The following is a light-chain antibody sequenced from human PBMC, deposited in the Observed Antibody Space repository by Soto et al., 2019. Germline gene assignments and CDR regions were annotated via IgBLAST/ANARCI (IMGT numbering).Light chain of an antibody. Sequence: QSALTQPPSASGSPGQSVTISCTGSSSDVGGYNFVSWYPQHPGKAPKLLIYEVSERPSGVPDRFSGSKSGNTASLTVSGLQADDEADYYCSSYAGSNNLYVFGTGTKSPS. CDR3: SSYAGSNNLYV. CDR1: SSDVGGYNF. V-gene: IGLV2-8*01. CDR2: EVS. J-gene: IGLJ1*01.